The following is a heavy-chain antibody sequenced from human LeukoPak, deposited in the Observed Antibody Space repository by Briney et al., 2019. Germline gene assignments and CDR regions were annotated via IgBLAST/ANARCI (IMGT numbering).Heavy chain of an antibody. CDR2: ISSSSSYI. CDR3: ASHYSSGWYGSEY. D-gene: IGHD6-19*01. CDR1: GFTFSSYS. V-gene: IGHV3-21*01. Sequence: PGGSLRLSCAASGFTFSSYSMNWVRQAPGKGLEWVSSISSSSSYIYYAHSVKGRFTISRDKAKNSLYLQMNSLRAEDTAVYYCASHYSSGWYGSEYWGQGTLVTVSS. J-gene: IGHJ4*02.